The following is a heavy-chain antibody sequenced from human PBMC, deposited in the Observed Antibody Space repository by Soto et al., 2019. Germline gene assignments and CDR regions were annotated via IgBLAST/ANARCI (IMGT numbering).Heavy chain of an antibody. CDR3: ARAHYDILTGYPTHAFDI. Sequence: IVSRTFTVAGFSGSSGDYYWSGIRQPPGKGLEWIGYIYYTGRTYYNPSLKSRVIISVDTSKNQFSLKLSSVTAAEKAVYYCARAHYDILTGYPTHAFDIWGQGTMVTVSS. D-gene: IGHD3-9*01. V-gene: IGHV4-30-4*01. CDR1: GFSGSSGDYY. CDR2: IYYTGRT. J-gene: IGHJ3*02.